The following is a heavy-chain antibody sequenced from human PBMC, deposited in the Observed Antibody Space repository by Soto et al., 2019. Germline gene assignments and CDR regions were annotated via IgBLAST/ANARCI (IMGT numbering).Heavy chain of an antibody. Sequence: PSETLSLTCTVSGDSISSGDYYWSWIRQHPGKGLEWIGYIYYSGSTYYNPSLKSRVTISVDTSKNQFSLKLSSVTAADTAVYYCAKYSSSFNWFDPWGQGTLVTVSS. J-gene: IGHJ5*02. V-gene: IGHV4-31*03. CDR2: IYYSGST. D-gene: IGHD6-13*01. CDR3: AKYSSSFNWFDP. CDR1: GDSISSGDYY.